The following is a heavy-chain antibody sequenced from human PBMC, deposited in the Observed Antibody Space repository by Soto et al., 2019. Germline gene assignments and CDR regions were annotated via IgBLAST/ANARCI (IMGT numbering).Heavy chain of an antibody. J-gene: IGHJ4*02. CDR2: IYYSGST. V-gene: IGHV4-31*03. D-gene: IGHD6-19*01. CDR1: GGSISSGGYY. CDR3: ARVGGSSGWYGYFDY. Sequence: QVQLQESGPGLVKPSQTLSLTCTVSGGSISSGGYYWSWIRQHPGKGLEWIGYIYYSGSTYYNPSLKSRVTIPVDTSKNQFSLKLSSVTAADTAVYYCARVGGSSGWYGYFDYWGQGTLVTVSS.